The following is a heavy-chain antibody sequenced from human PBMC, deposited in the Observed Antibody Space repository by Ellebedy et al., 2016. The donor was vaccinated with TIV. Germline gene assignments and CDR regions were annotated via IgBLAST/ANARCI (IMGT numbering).Heavy chain of an antibody. J-gene: IGHJ4*02. V-gene: IGHV3-15*07. CDR2: IHSKPEDGTV. CDR3: YRDGGAYPVRGF. D-gene: IGHD5-24*01. Sequence: GESLKISXAASGFTFSSASMIWVRQAPGKGLEWVGSIHSKPEDGTVHYGAPVKGRFTIPRDDSTSTLYLQMNSLKIEDTAVYYCYRDGGAYPVRGFWGQGTLVIVSS. CDR1: GFTFSSAS.